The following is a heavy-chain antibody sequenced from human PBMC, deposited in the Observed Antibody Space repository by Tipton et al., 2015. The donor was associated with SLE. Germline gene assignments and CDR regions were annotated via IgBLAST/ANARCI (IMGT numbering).Heavy chain of an antibody. CDR2: INHSGST. D-gene: IGHD6-19*01. CDR1: GVSFSGYY. J-gene: IGHJ4*02. CDR3: ARVIEALSSPNTKYSYGWYFDY. V-gene: IGHV4-34*01. Sequence: TLSLTCAVYGVSFSGYYWSWIRQPPGKGLEWIGEINHSGSTNYNPSLKSRVTISVDTSKNQFSLKLSSVTAADTAVYYCARVIEALSSPNTKYSYGWYFDYWGQGTLVTVSS.